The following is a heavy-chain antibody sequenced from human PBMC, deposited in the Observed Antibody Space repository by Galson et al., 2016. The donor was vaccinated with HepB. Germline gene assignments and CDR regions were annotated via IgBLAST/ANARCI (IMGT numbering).Heavy chain of an antibody. V-gene: IGHV3-30*04. CDR1: GFTFSSYA. Sequence: SLRLSCAASGFTFSSYAMHWVRQAPGKGLEWVAVISYDGGDKHYADSVRGRFTISRDNSKNTLYLQMNSLRAEDTAVYYCARVLGGPETAVAGRGHWLDPWGQGTLVTVSS. CDR2: ISYDGGDK. CDR3: ARVLGGPETAVAGRGHWLDP. D-gene: IGHD6-19*01. J-gene: IGHJ5*02.